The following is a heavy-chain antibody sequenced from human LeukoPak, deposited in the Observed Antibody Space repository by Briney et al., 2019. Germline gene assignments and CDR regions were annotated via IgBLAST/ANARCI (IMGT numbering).Heavy chain of an antibody. CDR3: ARTDWYESSGYSGALDI. Sequence: SETLSLTCTVSGGSISSYYWSWIRQPPGKGLEWIGYIYYSGSTNYNPSLKSRVTISVDTSKNQFSLKLSSVTAADTAVYYCARTDWYESSGYSGALDIWGQGTMVTVSS. D-gene: IGHD3-22*01. J-gene: IGHJ3*02. CDR2: IYYSGST. V-gene: IGHV4-59*12. CDR1: GGSISSYY.